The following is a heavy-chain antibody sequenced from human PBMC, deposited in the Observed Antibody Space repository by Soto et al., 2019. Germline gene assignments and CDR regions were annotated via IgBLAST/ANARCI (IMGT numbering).Heavy chain of an antibody. CDR2: ISAYNGNT. CDR3: VSGYYDILSGSDTKYFFDN. J-gene: IGHJ4*02. D-gene: IGHD3-9*01. Sequence: ASVKVSCKASGYTFTNFGISCVRQAPGQGLEWMGWISAYNGNTNYAQNFQGRVTMTTDTSTSTAYMELRSLSSVTVADTALYCCVSGYYDILSGSDTKYFFDNWGQGALVTVSS. V-gene: IGHV1-18*01. CDR1: GYTFTNFG.